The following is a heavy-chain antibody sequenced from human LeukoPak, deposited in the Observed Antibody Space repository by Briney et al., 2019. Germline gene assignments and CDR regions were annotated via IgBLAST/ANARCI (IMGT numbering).Heavy chain of an antibody. D-gene: IGHD6-19*01. CDR2: ITGGGTT. J-gene: IGHJ4*02. V-gene: IGHV3-23*01. CDR3: AKDRLWLAFDD. CDR1: GFTFSSHG. Sequence: GGSLRLSCAASGFTFSSHGMNWVRQAPGKGLEWVSGITGGGTTYYADSVKGRVTISRDNSKNTLYLQMNSLRAEETAVYYCAKDRLWLAFDDWGQGTLVTVSS.